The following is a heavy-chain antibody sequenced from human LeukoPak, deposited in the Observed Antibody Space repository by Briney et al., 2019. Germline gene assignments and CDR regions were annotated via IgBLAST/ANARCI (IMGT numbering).Heavy chain of an antibody. CDR3: ARGRPARIFDI. Sequence: PSETLSLTCAVYGGSLSGYYWSWIRQPPGKGLEWIGEINHSGSTNYNPSLKSRVTISVDTSKNQFSLKLSSVTAADAAVYYCARGRPARIFDIWGQGTMVTVSS. V-gene: IGHV4-34*01. CDR1: GGSLSGYY. D-gene: IGHD2-15*01. J-gene: IGHJ3*02. CDR2: INHSGST.